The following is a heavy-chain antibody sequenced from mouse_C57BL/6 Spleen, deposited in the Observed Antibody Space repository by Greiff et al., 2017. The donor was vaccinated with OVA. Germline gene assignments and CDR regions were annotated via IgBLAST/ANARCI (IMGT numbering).Heavy chain of an antibody. CDR2: IYPGNSDT. CDR1: GYTFTSYW. CDR3: TREGHYYGSSSYAMDY. V-gene: IGHV1-5*01. D-gene: IGHD1-1*01. J-gene: IGHJ4*01. Sequence: VQLQQSGTVLARPGASVKMSCKTSGYTFTSYWMHWVKQRPGQGLEWIGAIYPGNSDTSYNQKFKGKAKLTAVTSASTAYMELRSLTNEDSAVYYCTREGHYYGSSSYAMDYWGQGTSVTVSS.